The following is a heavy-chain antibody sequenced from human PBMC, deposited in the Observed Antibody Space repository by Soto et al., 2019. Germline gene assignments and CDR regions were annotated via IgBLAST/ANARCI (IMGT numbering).Heavy chain of an antibody. J-gene: IGHJ4*02. D-gene: IGHD5-18*01. CDR1: GGSISSSSYY. CDR2: IYYSGST. Sequence: QLQLQESGPGLVKPSETLSLTCTVSGGSISSSSYYWGWIRQPPGKGLEWIGSIYYSGSTYYNPSLKSRVTISVDTSKNQFSLKLSSVTAADTAVYYCARLTERGYSYVPFDYWGQGTLVTVSS. CDR3: ARLTERGYSYVPFDY. V-gene: IGHV4-39*01.